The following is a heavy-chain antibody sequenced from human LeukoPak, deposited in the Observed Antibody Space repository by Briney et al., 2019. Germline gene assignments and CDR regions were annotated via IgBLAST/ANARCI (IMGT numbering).Heavy chain of an antibody. CDR1: GGSISSSSYY. CDR2: IYYSGST. J-gene: IGHJ3*02. D-gene: IGHD2-2*01. V-gene: IGHV4-39*07. CDR3: AREPLVVVPATYAFDI. Sequence: SETLSLTCIVSGGSISSSSYYWGWIRQPPGKGLEWIGSIYYSGSTYYNPSLKSRVTISVDTSKSQFSLKLSSVTAADTAVYYCAREPLVVVPATYAFDIWGQGTMVTVSS.